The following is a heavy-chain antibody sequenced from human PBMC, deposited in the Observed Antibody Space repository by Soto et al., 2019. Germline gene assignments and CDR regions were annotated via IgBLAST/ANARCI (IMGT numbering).Heavy chain of an antibody. J-gene: IGHJ5*01. CDR2: IYYSGNT. CDR3: AREVSPNSKGWYTVRVRWFDS. V-gene: IGHV4-31*01. Sequence: QVQLQESGPGLVKPSQTLSITCTVSGGSIGSGDYYWSWIRQHPGKGLEWIGYIYYSGNTYYNPSLQSPVTRSLDTPKNQFSLKLTSVTAADTAVYYCAREVSPNSKGWYTVRVRWFDSWSQRTLVTVSS. CDR1: GGSIGSGDYY. D-gene: IGHD6-19*01.